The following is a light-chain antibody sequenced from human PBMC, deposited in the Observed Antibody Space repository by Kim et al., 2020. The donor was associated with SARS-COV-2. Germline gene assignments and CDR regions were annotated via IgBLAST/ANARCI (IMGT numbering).Light chain of an antibody. CDR3: QQSYSRT. Sequence: DIQMTQSPSSLSASVGDRVTITCRASQSISSYLNWYQQKPGKAPKLLIYAASSLQSGVPSRFSGSGSGTDFTLTINSLQPEDFATYYCQQSYSRTFGQGTKLEIK. CDR1: QSISSY. V-gene: IGKV1-39*01. J-gene: IGKJ2*01. CDR2: AAS.